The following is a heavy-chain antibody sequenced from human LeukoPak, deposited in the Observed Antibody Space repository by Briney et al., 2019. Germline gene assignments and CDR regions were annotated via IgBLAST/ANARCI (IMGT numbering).Heavy chain of an antibody. CDR1: GYTFTGYY. V-gene: IGHV1-2*02. D-gene: IGHD3-22*01. J-gene: IGHJ5*02. Sequence: ASVKVSCKASGYTFTGYYMHWVRQAPGQGLEWMGWINPNSGGTNYAQKFQGRVTMTRDTSISTAYMELSRLRSDDTAVYYCARDGYYYDSIAWFDPWGQGTLVTVSS. CDR2: INPNSGGT. CDR3: ARDGYYYDSIAWFDP.